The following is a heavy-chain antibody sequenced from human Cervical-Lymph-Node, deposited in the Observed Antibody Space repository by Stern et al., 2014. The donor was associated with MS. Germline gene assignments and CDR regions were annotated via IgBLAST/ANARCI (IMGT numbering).Heavy chain of an antibody. CDR3: ARGGGDNWFDP. Sequence: QVQLGQSGAEVKKPGSSVKVSCKASGGISWVRQAPGQGLEWMGGVIPFVGTSNYAQKFQGRVTITADTATKTAFLELNSLRVDDTAVYYCARGGGDNWFDPWGQGTLVTVSS. CDR2: VIPFVGTS. CDR1: GG. J-gene: IGHJ5*02. V-gene: IGHV1-69*06. D-gene: IGHD3-16*01.